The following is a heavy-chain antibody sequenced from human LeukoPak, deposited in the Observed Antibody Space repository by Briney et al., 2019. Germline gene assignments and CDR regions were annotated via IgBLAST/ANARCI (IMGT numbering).Heavy chain of an antibody. CDR3: ARASIDSTSWYRGDGMDV. Sequence: QPGRSLRLSCAASGFTFSSYAMHWVRQAPGKGLEWVAVISYDGNNKYYADSVKGRFTISRDNSKNTLYLQMNSLRAEDTAVYYCARASIDSTSWYRGDGMDVWGQGTTVTVSS. CDR2: ISYDGNNK. V-gene: IGHV3-30-3*01. J-gene: IGHJ6*02. D-gene: IGHD6-13*01. CDR1: GFTFSSYA.